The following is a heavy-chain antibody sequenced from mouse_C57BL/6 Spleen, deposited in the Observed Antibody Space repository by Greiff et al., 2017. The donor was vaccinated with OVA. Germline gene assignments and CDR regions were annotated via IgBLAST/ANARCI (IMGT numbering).Heavy chain of an antibody. CDR2: IYPGSGST. Sequence: QVQLQQPGAELVKPGASVKMSCKASGYTFTSYWITWVKQRPGQGLEWIGDIYPGSGSTNYNEKFKSTATLTVDTSSSTAYMQLSSLTSEDSAVYYCARIYGSSLYYAMDYWGQGTSVTVSS. J-gene: IGHJ4*01. D-gene: IGHD1-1*01. CDR1: GYTFTSYW. CDR3: ARIYGSSLYYAMDY. V-gene: IGHV1-55*01.